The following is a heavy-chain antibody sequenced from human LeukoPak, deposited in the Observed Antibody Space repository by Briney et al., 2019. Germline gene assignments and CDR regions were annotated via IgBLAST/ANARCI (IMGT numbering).Heavy chain of an antibody. CDR1: GGSISSSAYY. Sequence: SETLSLTCTVSGGSISSSAYYWGWIRQPPGKGLGWIGSIYYIGNTYYNPSLKSRVTISVDTSKNQFSLKLSSVTAADTAVYYCARRGWELRRGYFDYWGQGTLVTVSS. D-gene: IGHD1-26*01. CDR2: IYYIGNT. J-gene: IGHJ4*02. V-gene: IGHV4-39*07. CDR3: ARRGWELRRGYFDY.